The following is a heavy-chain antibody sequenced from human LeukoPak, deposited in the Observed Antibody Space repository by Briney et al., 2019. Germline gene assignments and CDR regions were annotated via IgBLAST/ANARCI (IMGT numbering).Heavy chain of an antibody. J-gene: IGHJ4*02. V-gene: IGHV4-59*10. CDR1: GGSFSGYY. CDR2: IYTSGST. CDR3: ARYKVPGMEFDY. D-gene: IGHD2-2*01. Sequence: SETLSLTCAVYGGSFSGYYWSWIRQPAGKGLEWIGRIYTSGSTNYNPSLKSRVTMSVDTSKNQFSLKLSSVTAADTAVYYCARYKVPGMEFDYWGQGTLVTVSS.